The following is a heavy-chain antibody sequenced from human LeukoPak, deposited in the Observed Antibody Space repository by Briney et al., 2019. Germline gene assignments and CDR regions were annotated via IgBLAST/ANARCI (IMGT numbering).Heavy chain of an antibody. CDR2: ISSSGSTI. V-gene: IGHV3-11*01. Sequence: PGGSLRLSCAASGFTFSDYYMSWIRQAPGKGLEWVSYISSSGSTIYYADSVKGRFTISRDNAKNSLYLQMNSLRAEDTAVYYCARVIHHGLRWPRPDYYFDYWGQGTLVTVSS. CDR3: ARVIHHGLRWPRPDYYFDY. CDR1: GFTFSDYY. J-gene: IGHJ4*02. D-gene: IGHD5-24*01.